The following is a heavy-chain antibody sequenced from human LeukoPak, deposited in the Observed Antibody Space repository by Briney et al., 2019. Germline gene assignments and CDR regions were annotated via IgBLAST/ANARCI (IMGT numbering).Heavy chain of an antibody. J-gene: IGHJ4*02. V-gene: IGHV3-30-3*01. CDR1: GFTFSSYA. Sequence: PGGSLRLSCAASGFTFSSYAMHWVRQAPGKGLEWVAVISYDGSNKYYADSVKGRFTISRDNSKNTLYLQMNSLRAEDTAVYYCAREGLTLKTNYDFWSGYLDYWGQGTLVTVSS. CDR3: AREGLTLKTNYDFWSGYLDY. D-gene: IGHD3-3*01. CDR2: ISYDGSNK.